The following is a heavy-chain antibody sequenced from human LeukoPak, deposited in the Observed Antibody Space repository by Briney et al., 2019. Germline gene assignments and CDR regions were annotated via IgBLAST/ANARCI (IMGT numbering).Heavy chain of an antibody. Sequence: SETLSLTCTVSGGSISSGGYYWSWIRQHPGKGLEWIGYIYYSGSTYYNPSLKSRVTISVDTSKNQFSLKLSSVTAADTAVYYCARGAAGYGTFDYWGQGTLVTVPS. CDR1: GGSISSGGYY. V-gene: IGHV4-31*03. CDR2: IYYSGST. CDR3: ARGAAGYGTFDY. D-gene: IGHD4-17*01. J-gene: IGHJ4*02.